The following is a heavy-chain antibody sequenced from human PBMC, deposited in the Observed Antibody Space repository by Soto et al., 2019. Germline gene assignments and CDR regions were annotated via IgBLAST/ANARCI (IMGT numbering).Heavy chain of an antibody. V-gene: IGHV4-4*07. CDR2: IYTSGST. J-gene: IGHJ6*02. D-gene: IGHD2-15*01. CDR3: ARCDVDDDYYYDMDV. CDR1: GGSISSYY. Sequence: PSETLSLTCTVSGGSISSYYWSWIRQPAGKGLEWIGRIYTSGSTNYNPSLKSRVTMSVDTSKNQFSLKLSSVTAADTAVYYCARCDVDDDYYYDMDVWGQGTTVTVSS.